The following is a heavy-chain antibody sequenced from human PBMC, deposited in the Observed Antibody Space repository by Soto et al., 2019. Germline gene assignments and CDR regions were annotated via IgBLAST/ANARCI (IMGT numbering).Heavy chain of an antibody. V-gene: IGHV4-61*01. CDR3: TRGPPRVQWFDP. J-gene: IGHJ5*02. CDR2: IYFTGST. Sequence: SETLSLTCTVSGGAVSSGTYYWSWIRQPPGKGLEWIGHIYFTGSTNYNPSLKSRVTMSLDTSRNQFSLKLSSVTAADTAVYYCTRGPPRVQWFDPWGLGTLVTVSS. CDR1: GGAVSSGTYY.